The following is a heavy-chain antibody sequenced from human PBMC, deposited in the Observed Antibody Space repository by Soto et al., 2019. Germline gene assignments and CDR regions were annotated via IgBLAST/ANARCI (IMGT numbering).Heavy chain of an antibody. D-gene: IGHD1-1*01. J-gene: IGHJ3*01. CDR1: GGSLRNYY. CDR2: IYYSGNT. Sequence: SETLSLTCTVSGGSLRNYYWSWIRQPPGKGLEWIGHIYYSGNTNYNPSLRSRVTMSVDTSKSQFSLTVTSVTAADTAVYYCARQWANDWNGRDFFEVWGQGTMVTVSS. CDR3: ARQWANDWNGRDFFEV. V-gene: IGHV4-59*08.